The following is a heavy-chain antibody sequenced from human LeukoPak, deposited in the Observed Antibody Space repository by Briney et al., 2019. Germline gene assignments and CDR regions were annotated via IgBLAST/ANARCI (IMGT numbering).Heavy chain of an antibody. V-gene: IGHV3-23*01. CDR1: GFTFSSYA. CDR2: ISGSGGST. CDR3: AKVDYDILTGTFDY. D-gene: IGHD3-9*01. Sequence: PGGSLRLSCAASGFTFSSYAMSWARQAPWKGLEWVSAISGSGGSTYYADSVKGRFTISRDNSKNTLYLQMNSLRAEDTAVYYCAKVDYDILTGTFDYWGQGTLVTVSS. J-gene: IGHJ4*02.